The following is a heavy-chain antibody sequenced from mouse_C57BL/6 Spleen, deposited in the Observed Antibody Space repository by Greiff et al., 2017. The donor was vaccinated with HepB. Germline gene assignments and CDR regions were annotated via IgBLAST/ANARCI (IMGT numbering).Heavy chain of an antibody. D-gene: IGHD2-4*01. CDR1: GYTFTSYW. J-gene: IGHJ3*01. Sequence: QVHVKQPGAELVKPGASVKLSCKASGYTFTSYWMQWVKQRPGQGLEWIGEIDPSDSYTNYNQKFKGKATLTVDTSSSTAYMQLSSLTSEDSAVYYCARSTMITRAWFAYWGQGTLVTVSA. V-gene: IGHV1-50*01. CDR2: IDPSDSYT. CDR3: ARSTMITRAWFAY.